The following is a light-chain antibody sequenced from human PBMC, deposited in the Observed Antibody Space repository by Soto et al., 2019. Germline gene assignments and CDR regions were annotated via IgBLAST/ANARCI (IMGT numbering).Light chain of an antibody. J-gene: IGKJ5*01. V-gene: IGKV1-33*01. CDR3: QQYDKLPYT. CDR1: QDISNY. Sequence: IQMTQSPSSLSASVGDRVTITCQASQDISNYLNWYQQKPGKAPRLLIYDASNLKTGVPSRFSGTGSGTDFTFTISGLQPEDIATYYCQQYDKLPYTFGQGTRLEIK. CDR2: DAS.